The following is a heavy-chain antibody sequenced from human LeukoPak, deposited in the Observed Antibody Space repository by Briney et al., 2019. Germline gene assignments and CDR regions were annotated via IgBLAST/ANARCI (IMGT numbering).Heavy chain of an antibody. CDR3: ARAREEYYYGSGTLDY. D-gene: IGHD3-10*01. CDR2: IIPIFGTA. CDR1: GRTFSSYA. Sequence: ASVKVSCKASGRTFSSYAISWVPQAPGQGFECMGGIIPIFGTANYAQKFQGRDTITADESTSTAYMELSSLRSEDTAVYYCARAREEYYYGSGTLDYWGQGTLVTVSS. V-gene: IGHV1-69*01. J-gene: IGHJ4*02.